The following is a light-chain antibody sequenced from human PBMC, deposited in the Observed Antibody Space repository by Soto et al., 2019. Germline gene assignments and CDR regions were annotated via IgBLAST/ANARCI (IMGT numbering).Light chain of an antibody. CDR3: QQSYNTPRT. CDR2: GAY. Sequence: DIQMTQSPSFLSASVGDRVTITCRASQSISSHLNWYQQKPGKAPKLLIYGAYSLQSGVPSRFSVSGSETDFTLTISSLQPEDFATYYCQQSYNTPRTFGQGTKLEIK. J-gene: IGKJ2*01. CDR1: QSISSH. V-gene: IGKV1-39*01.